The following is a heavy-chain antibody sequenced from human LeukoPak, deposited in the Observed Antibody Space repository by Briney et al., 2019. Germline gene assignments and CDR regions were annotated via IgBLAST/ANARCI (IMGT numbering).Heavy chain of an antibody. CDR3: PRGRVLRYFGWLPQIPDAFDI. J-gene: IGHJ3*02. D-gene: IGHD3-9*01. V-gene: IGHV1-8*03. Sequence: ASVTVSCKASRYTFTSYVINWVRQATGQGLDWMGLMNPNSGNTGYAQKFQGRLTITMNTSISTAYMELSSLSSEDTTVYYCPRGRVLRYFGWLPQIPDAFDIWGQGTMVTVSS. CDR2: MNPNSGNT. CDR1: RYTFTSYV.